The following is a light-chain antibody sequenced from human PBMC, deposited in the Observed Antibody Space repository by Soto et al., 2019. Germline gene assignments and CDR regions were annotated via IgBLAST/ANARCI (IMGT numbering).Light chain of an antibody. CDR1: SSDVGGYNY. J-gene: IGLJ1*01. Sequence: QSVLTQPASVSGSPGQSITISCTGTSSDVGGYNYVSWYQQHPGKAPKLMIYEVSNRPSGVSNRFSGSKSGNTASLTISGLQAEDQPDYYCSSYTSSSTLVFVTGTKVTVL. V-gene: IGLV2-14*01. CDR2: EVS. CDR3: SSYTSSSTLV.